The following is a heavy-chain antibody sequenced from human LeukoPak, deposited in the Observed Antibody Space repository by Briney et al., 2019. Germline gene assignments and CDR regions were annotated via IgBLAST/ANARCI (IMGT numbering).Heavy chain of an antibody. Sequence: SVKVSCKASGGTFSSYAISWVRQAPGQGLEWMGRIIPILGIANYAQKFQGRVTITADKSTSTAYMELSSLRSEDTAVYYCARDRYYDFWSGQASYYYYGMDVWGQGTTVTVSS. D-gene: IGHD3-3*01. CDR1: GGTFSSYA. CDR2: IIPILGIA. CDR3: ARDRYYDFWSGQASYYYYGMDV. J-gene: IGHJ6*02. V-gene: IGHV1-69*04.